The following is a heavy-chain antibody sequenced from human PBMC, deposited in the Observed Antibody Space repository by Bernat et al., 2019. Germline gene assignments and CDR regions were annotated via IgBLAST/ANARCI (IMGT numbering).Heavy chain of an antibody. CDR3: AGGAGDFLDY. CDR2: ISYDGSNK. CDR1: GFTFSSYA. D-gene: IGHD1-26*01. Sequence: QVQLVESGGGVVQPGRSLRLSCAASGFTFSSYAMHWVRQAPGKGLEWVAVISYDGSNKYYADSVKGRFTISRDNSKNTLYLQMNSLRAEDTAVYYCAGGAGDFLDYWGQGTLVTVSS. V-gene: IGHV3-30*01. J-gene: IGHJ4*02.